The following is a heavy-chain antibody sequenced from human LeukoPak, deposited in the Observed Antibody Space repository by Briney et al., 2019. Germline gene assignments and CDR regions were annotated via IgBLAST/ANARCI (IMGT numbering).Heavy chain of an antibody. D-gene: IGHD4-23*01. V-gene: IGHV3-33*06. CDR3: AKDPNNYGGNSDYFDY. Sequence: AGGSLRLSCAASGFSFSDHAMHWVRQAPGKGLEWVAVIWYDGSDKYYVDSVKGRFTVSRDNSNNTLYLQMNSLRGEDTAVYYCAKDPNNYGGNSDYFDYWGQGTLVTVSS. CDR1: GFSFSDHA. CDR2: IWYDGSDK. J-gene: IGHJ4*02.